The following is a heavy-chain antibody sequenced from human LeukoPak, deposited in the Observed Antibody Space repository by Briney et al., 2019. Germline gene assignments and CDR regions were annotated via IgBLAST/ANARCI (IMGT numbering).Heavy chain of an antibody. V-gene: IGHV4-39*01. CDR1: GGSISSSSYY. D-gene: IGHD3-3*01. CDR3: ARSYYDFWSGYYRPNWFDP. Sequence: SETLSLXCTVSGGSISSSSYYWGWIRQPPGKGLEWIGGIYYSGSTYYNPSLKSRVTISVDTSKNQFSLKLSSVTAADTAVYYCARSYYDFWSGYYRPNWFDPWGQGTLVTVSS. J-gene: IGHJ5*02. CDR2: IYYSGST.